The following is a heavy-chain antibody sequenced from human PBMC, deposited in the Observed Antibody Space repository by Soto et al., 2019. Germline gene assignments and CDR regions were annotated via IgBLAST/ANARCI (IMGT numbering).Heavy chain of an antibody. D-gene: IGHD6-19*01. J-gene: IGHJ4*02. CDR3: ARDSSGLIAVAGLYFDY. CDR2: IWYDGSNK. CDR1: GFTFSSYG. Sequence: QVQLVESGGGVVQPGRSLRLSCAASGFTFSSYGMHWVRQAPGKGLEWVAVIWYDGSNKYYADSVKGRFTISRDNSKNTLYLQMNSLRAEDTAVYYCARDSSGLIAVAGLYFDYWGQGTLVTVSS. V-gene: IGHV3-33*01.